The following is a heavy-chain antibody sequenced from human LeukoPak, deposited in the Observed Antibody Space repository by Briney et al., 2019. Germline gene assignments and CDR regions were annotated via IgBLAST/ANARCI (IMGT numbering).Heavy chain of an antibody. D-gene: IGHD3-10*01. Sequence: PGGSLRLSCAASGFTFNSYAFNWVRQAPGKGLEWVSYISSSSNVIYYTDSVKGRFTISRDNARNLLSLQMNSLRAEDTAVYYCAKDEGDYYGSGSLAYWGQGTLVTVSS. J-gene: IGHJ4*02. CDR3: AKDEGDYYGSGSLAY. CDR1: GFTFNSYA. V-gene: IGHV3-48*01. CDR2: ISSSSNVI.